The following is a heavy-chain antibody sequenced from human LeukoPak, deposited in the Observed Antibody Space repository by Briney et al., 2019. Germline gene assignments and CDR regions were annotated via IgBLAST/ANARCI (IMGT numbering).Heavy chain of an antibody. V-gene: IGHV4-39*07. D-gene: IGHD5-24*01. Sequence: SETLSLTCTVSGGSINSSNYDWGWIRQPPGKGLEWIGSIYYDGTTYYNPSLKSRITISVGTSKNQFSLKLSSVTAADTAVYYCAKVPRDRRVERWLQLGVGYFDYWGQGTLVTVSS. CDR2: IYYDGTT. CDR1: GGSINSSNYD. CDR3: AKVPRDRRVERWLQLGVGYFDY. J-gene: IGHJ4*02.